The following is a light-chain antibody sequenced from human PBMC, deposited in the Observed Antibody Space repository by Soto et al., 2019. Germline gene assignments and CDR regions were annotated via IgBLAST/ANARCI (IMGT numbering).Light chain of an antibody. J-gene: IGKJ3*01. Sequence: EIVLTQSPATLSLSPGERATLSCRASQSVSSYLSWYQQKPGQAPRLLIYDASNRATGIPARFSGSGSGTDFTLTISSLEPEDFAVYYCHQRNNWQFTFGPGTKVDIK. CDR2: DAS. CDR3: HQRNNWQFT. V-gene: IGKV3-11*01. CDR1: QSVSSY.